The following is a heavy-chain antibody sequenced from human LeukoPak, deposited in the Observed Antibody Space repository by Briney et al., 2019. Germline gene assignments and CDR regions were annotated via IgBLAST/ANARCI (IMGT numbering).Heavy chain of an antibody. CDR1: GYTFTSYG. J-gene: IGHJ5*02. D-gene: IGHD2-21*01. CDR2: ISAYNGNT. Sequence: GASVKVSCTASGYTFTSYGISWVRQAPGQGLEWMGWISAYNGNTNYAQKLQGRVTMTTDTSTSTAYMEPRSLRSDDTAVYYCARDLRGLWHTPYNWFDPWGQGTLVTVSS. CDR3: ARDLRGLWHTPYNWFDP. V-gene: IGHV1-18*01.